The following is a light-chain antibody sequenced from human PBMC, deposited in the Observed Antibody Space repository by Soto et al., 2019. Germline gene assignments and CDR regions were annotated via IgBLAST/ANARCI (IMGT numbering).Light chain of an antibody. CDR3: QQYNSYSPEVT. J-gene: IGKJ3*01. CDR1: QSISSW. V-gene: IGKV1-5*03. Sequence: DIQMTQSPSTLSASVGDRVTITCRASQSISSWLAWYQQKPGKAPKLLIYKASSLEGGVPSRFSGSGSGTEFTLTISSLQPDDFATYYCQQYNSYSPEVTFGPGTKVDIK. CDR2: KAS.